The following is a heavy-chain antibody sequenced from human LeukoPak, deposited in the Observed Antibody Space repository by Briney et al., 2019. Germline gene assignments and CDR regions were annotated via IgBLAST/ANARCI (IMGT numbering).Heavy chain of an antibody. CDR1: GFTFSTYS. D-gene: IGHD3-10*01. Sequence: GGSLRLSCAASGFTFSTYSMKWVRQAPGKGLEWVSSISSSSSYIYYADSVKGRFTISRDNAKNSLYLQMNSLRAEDTAVYYCAKVGRGGYFDYWGQGTLVTVSS. CDR3: AKVGRGGYFDY. CDR2: ISSSSSYI. V-gene: IGHV3-21*04. J-gene: IGHJ4*02.